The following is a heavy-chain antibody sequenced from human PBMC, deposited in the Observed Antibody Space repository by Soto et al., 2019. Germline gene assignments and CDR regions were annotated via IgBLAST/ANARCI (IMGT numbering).Heavy chain of an antibody. D-gene: IGHD5-12*01. J-gene: IGHJ4*02. CDR3: AREGSGYGRGRFDY. CDR2: IIPILGIA. CDR1: GGTFSSYT. Sequence: ASVKVSCKASGGTFSSYTISWVRQAPGQGLEWMGRIIPILGIANYAQKFQGRVTITADKSTSTAYMELSSLRSEDTAVYYCAREGSGYGRGRFDYWGQGTLVTVSS. V-gene: IGHV1-69*04.